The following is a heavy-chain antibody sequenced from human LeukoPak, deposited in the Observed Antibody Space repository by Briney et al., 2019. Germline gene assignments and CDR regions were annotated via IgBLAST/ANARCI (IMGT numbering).Heavy chain of an antibody. D-gene: IGHD3-3*01. CDR1: GFAFSSYG. Sequence: GRSLGLSCAASGFAFSSYGMHWVRQAPGKGLEWVAVISYDGSNKYYADSVKGRFTISRDNSKNTLYLQMNSLRAEDTAVYYCAKSAPEYYDFWSGADYWGQGTLVTVSS. J-gene: IGHJ4*02. CDR2: ISYDGSNK. V-gene: IGHV3-30*18. CDR3: AKSAPEYYDFWSGADY.